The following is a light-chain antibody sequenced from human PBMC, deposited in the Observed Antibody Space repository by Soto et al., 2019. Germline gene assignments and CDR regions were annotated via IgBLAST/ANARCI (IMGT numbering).Light chain of an antibody. J-gene: IGKJ1*01. CDR3: QQYNSYRT. CDR1: QSISSW. CDR2: KAS. V-gene: IGKV1-5*03. Sequence: IQMTQSPSTVSASVGDRVTITCRASQSISSWLAWYQQKPGKAPKLLIYKASSLESGVPSRFSGSGSGTEFTLTISSLQPDDFATYYCQQYNSYRTFGQGTKVDIK.